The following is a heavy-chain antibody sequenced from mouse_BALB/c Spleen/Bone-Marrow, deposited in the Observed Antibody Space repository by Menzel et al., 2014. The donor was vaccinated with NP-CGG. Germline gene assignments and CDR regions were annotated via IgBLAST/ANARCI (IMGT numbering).Heavy chain of an antibody. Sequence: EVMLVESGGGLVQPGGSLKLSRATSGFTFSDYYMFWVRQTPEKRLEWVAYISNGGGSTYYPDTVKGRFTISRDNAKNTLYLQMSRLESEDTAMYYCARQGYDVAMDYWGQGTSVAVSS. J-gene: IGHJ4*01. D-gene: IGHD2-14*01. V-gene: IGHV5-12*02. CDR1: GFTFSDYY. CDR2: ISNGGGST. CDR3: ARQGYDVAMDY.